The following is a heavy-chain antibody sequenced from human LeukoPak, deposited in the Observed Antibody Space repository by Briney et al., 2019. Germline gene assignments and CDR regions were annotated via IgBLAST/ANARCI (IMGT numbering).Heavy chain of an antibody. V-gene: IGHV3-48*01. Sequence: GGSLRLSCAASGFTFSRYSMNWVRQAPGKGLEWVPYISSSGITISYAQSVKGRFTITRDNAQNSLTLHMNTLRADDTAVYYCAKDGGTHFDHWGQGTLVTVSS. D-gene: IGHD1-26*01. CDR1: GFTFSRYS. CDR3: AKDGGTHFDH. J-gene: IGHJ4*02. CDR2: ISSSGITI.